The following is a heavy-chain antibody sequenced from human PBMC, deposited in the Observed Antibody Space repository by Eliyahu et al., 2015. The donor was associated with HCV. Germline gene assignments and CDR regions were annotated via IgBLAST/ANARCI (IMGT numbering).Heavy chain of an antibody. D-gene: IGHD3-3*01. V-gene: IGHV3-48*02. Sequence: GXSGGGLVQPGGSLRLSCAAXGFTFSAYSMDWFRQAPGKGLEWLXYISSSSTTVYYAXSVKGRFTISRDNAKNXLCLQMNSLRDEDXAVYYCARNHLRFLESHGVDVWGQGTTVTVSS. CDR3: ARNHLRFLESHGVDV. CDR2: ISSSSTTV. J-gene: IGHJ6*02. CDR1: GFTFSAYS.